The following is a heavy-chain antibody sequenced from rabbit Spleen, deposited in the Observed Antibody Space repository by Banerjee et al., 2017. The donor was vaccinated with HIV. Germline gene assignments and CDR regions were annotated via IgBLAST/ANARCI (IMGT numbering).Heavy chain of an antibody. Sequence: QEQLEESGGGLVKPEGSLTLTCKASGIDFSSYYYMCWVRQAPGKGPEWIACIYGGSSGSTYYASWATGRFTISKTSSTTVTLQMTSLTAADTATYFCARDLDDVIGWNFGWWGPGTLVTVS. CDR3: ARDLDDVIGWNFGW. J-gene: IGHJ4*01. V-gene: IGHV1S45*01. CDR2: IYGGSSGST. CDR1: GIDFSSYYY. D-gene: IGHD1-1*01.